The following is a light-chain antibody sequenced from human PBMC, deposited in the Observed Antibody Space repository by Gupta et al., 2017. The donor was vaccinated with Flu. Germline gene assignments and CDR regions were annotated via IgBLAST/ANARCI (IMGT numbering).Light chain of an antibody. J-gene: IGLJ1*01. CDR2: DVS. V-gene: IGLV2-14*04. CDR1: SSDVGGYNY. CDR3: NSYTSSSTLPYV. Sequence: TISCTGTSSDVGGYNYVSWYQQHPGKAPKLMIYDVSNRPSGVSNRFSGSKSGNTASLTISGLQAEDEADYYCNSYTSSSTLPYVFGTGTKVTVL.